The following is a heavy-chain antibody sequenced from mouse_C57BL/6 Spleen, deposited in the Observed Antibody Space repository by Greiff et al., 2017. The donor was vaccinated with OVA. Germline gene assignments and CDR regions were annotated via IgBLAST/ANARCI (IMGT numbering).Heavy chain of an antibody. CDR2: ISYDGSN. J-gene: IGHJ4*01. D-gene: IGHD1-1*01. CDR1: GYSITSGYY. V-gene: IGHV3-6*01. CDR3: ARDLYGNGAMDY. Sequence: EVHLVESGPGLVKPSQSLSLTCSVTGYSITSGYYWNWIRQFPGNKLEWMGYISYDGSNNYNPSLKNRISITRDTSKNQFFLKLNSVTTEDTATYYCARDLYGNGAMDYWGQGTSVTVSS.